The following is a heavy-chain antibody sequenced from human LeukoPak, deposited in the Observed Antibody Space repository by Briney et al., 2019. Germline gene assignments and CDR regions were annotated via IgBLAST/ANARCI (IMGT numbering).Heavy chain of an antibody. CDR3: AGLVVPAAPFDY. CDR1: GGSISSYY. J-gene: IGHJ4*02. V-gene: IGHV4-4*09. D-gene: IGHD2-2*01. Sequence: SETLSLTCTVSGGSISSYYWSWIRQPPGKGLEWIGYIYTSGSTNYNPSLKSRVTISVDTSKNQLSLKLSSVTAADTAVYYCAGLVVPAAPFDYWGQGTLVTVSS. CDR2: IYTSGST.